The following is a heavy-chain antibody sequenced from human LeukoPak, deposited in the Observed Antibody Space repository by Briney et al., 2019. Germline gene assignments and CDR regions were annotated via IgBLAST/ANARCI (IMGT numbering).Heavy chain of an antibody. J-gene: IGHJ3*02. D-gene: IGHD6-13*01. CDR1: GFTFSSYS. CDR2: ISSSSSYI. V-gene: IGHV3-21*01. Sequence: GGSLRLSCAASGFTFSSYSMNWVRQAPGKGLEWVSSISSSSSYIYYADSVKGRFTISRDNAKNSLYLQMNSLRAEDTAVYYCARVGYSKYAFDIWGQGTMVTVSS. CDR3: ARVGYSKYAFDI.